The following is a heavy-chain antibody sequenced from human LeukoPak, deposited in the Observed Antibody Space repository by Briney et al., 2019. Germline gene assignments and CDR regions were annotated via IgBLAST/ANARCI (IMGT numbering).Heavy chain of an antibody. J-gene: IGHJ4*02. CDR3: AKGEMVYDILTGYDY. Sequence: PGGSLRLSCAASGFTFSSYGMHWVRQAPGKGLEWVAFIRYDGSNKYYADSVKGRFTISRDNSKNTLYLQMNSLRAEDTAVYYCAKGEMVYDILTGYDYWGQGTLVTVSS. D-gene: IGHD3-9*01. V-gene: IGHV3-30*02. CDR2: IRYDGSNK. CDR1: GFTFSSYG.